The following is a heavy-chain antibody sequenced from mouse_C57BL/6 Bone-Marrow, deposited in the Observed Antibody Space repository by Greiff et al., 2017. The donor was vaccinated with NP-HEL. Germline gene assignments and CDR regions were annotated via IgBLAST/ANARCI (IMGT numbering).Heavy chain of an antibody. V-gene: IGHV1-81*01. CDR1: GYTFTSYG. J-gene: IGHJ4*01. CDR2: IYPRSGNT. Sequence: QVQLQQSGAELARPGASVKLSCKASGYTFTSYGISWVKQRTGQGLEWIGEIYPRSGNTYYNEKFKGKATLTADKSSSTAYMELRSLTSEDSAVYFCARIYYYGSSFFYAMDYWGQGTSVTVSS. CDR3: ARIYYYGSSFFYAMDY. D-gene: IGHD1-1*01.